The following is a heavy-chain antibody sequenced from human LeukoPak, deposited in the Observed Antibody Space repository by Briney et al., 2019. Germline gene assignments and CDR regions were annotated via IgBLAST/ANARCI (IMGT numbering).Heavy chain of an antibody. Sequence: PGGSLRLSCAASGFTFSSYEMNWFRRAPGKGLEGVSYISTTGSSIYYADSVKGRFTISRDNVKNLLYLQMNSLRAEDTAVYYCARVQRGIAVALDYWGQGTLATVSS. CDR3: ARVQRGIAVALDY. CDR2: ISTTGSSI. D-gene: IGHD6-19*01. J-gene: IGHJ4*02. V-gene: IGHV3-48*03. CDR1: GFTFSSYE.